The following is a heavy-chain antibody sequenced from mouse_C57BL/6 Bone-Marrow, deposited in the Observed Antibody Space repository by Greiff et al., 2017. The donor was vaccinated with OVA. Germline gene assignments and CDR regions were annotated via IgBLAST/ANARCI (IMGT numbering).Heavy chain of an antibody. Sequence: VQLQQSGPELVKPGASVKISCKASGYSFTGYYMNWVKQSPEKSLEWIGEINPSTGGTTYNQKFKAKATLTVDKSSSTAYMQLKSLTSEDYAVYYCARSAYDYDEDYWGQGTTLTVSS. CDR1: GYSFTGYY. V-gene: IGHV1-42*01. CDR2: INPSTGGT. D-gene: IGHD2-4*01. J-gene: IGHJ2*01. CDR3: ARSAYDYDEDY.